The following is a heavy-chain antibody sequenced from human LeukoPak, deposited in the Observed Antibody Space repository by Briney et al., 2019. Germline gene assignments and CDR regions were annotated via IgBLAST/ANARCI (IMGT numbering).Heavy chain of an antibody. CDR2: IRSKAYGGTT. D-gene: IGHD3-3*01. CDR3: TRDGQGNDFWSGYGYYYYGMDV. V-gene: IGHV3-49*04. Sequence: GGSLRLSCTASGFTFGDYAMSWVRQAPGKGLEWVGFIRSKAYGGTTEYAASVKGRFTISRDDSKSIAYLQMNSLKTEDTAVYYCTRDGQGNDFWSGYGYYYYGMDVWGQGTTVTVSS. J-gene: IGHJ6*02. CDR1: GFTFGDYA.